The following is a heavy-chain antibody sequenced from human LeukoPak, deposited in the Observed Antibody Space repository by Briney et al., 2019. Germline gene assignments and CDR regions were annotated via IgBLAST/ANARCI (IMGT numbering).Heavy chain of an antibody. CDR3: ARDYPYSSSWYVKSFDY. Sequence: SQTLSLTCAISGDSVSSNSAACNWIRQSPSRGLEWLGRTYYRSKWYNDYAVSVKSRITINPDTSKNQFSLQLNSVTPEDTAVYYCARDYPYSSSWYVKSFDYWGQGTLVTVSS. J-gene: IGHJ4*02. CDR1: GDSVSSNSAA. CDR2: TYYRSKWYN. V-gene: IGHV6-1*01. D-gene: IGHD6-13*01.